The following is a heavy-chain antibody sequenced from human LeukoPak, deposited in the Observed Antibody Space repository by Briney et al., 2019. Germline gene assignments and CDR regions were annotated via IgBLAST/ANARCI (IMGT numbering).Heavy chain of an antibody. D-gene: IGHD3-3*01. CDR2: ISGTSSTI. V-gene: IGHV3-11*04. J-gene: IGHJ4*02. Sequence: KPGGSLRLSCAASGFIFSDYYMSWIRQTPGKGLEWVSYISGTSSTIYYADSVKGRFTISRDNGKNSLFLQMNGLGAEDTAVYYCATVRDDFWSGYYHHADYWGQGTLVTVSS. CDR3: ATVRDDFWSGYYHHADY. CDR1: GFIFSDYY.